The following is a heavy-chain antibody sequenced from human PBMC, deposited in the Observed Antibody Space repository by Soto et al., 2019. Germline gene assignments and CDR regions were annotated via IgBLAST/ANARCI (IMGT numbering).Heavy chain of an antibody. V-gene: IGHV1-18*01. D-gene: IGHD3-22*01. CDR3: ARGPTDYYDNSANYFLDY. Sequence: QVQLVQSGAEVKKPGASVKVSCKASGYTFITSGVSWVRQAPGQGLDWLGWISTYNGNTRYAERLKGRVTMTTDTTTNTAYMELRNLRSDDTAVYYCARGPTDYYDNSANYFLDYWGQGTLVTVSS. CDR1: GYTFITSG. CDR2: ISTYNGNT. J-gene: IGHJ4*02.